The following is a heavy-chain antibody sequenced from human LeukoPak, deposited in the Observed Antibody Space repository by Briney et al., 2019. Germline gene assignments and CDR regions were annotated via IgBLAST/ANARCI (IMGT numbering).Heavy chain of an antibody. V-gene: IGHV4-4*07. CDR1: GGSISSYY. D-gene: IGHD6-13*01. Sequence: SETLSLTCTVSGGSISSYYWSWIRQPAGKGLEWIGRIYTSGSTNYNPSLKSRVTISVDTSKNQFSLKLSSVTAADTAVYYCARDTAATGYFDYWVQGTLVTVSS. J-gene: IGHJ4*02. CDR3: ARDTAATGYFDY. CDR2: IYTSGST.